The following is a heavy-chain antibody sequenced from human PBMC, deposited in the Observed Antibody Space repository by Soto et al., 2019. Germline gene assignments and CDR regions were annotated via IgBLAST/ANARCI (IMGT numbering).Heavy chain of an antibody. V-gene: IGHV1-69*02. CDR2: IIPILGIA. D-gene: IGHD2-2*01. Sequence: QVQLVQSGAEVKKPWSSVKVSCKASGGTFSSYTISWVRQAPGQGREWMGRIIPILGIANYAQKFQGRVTITADKSTSTAYMELSSLRSEDTAVYYCALGGVVVVPAATHFDYWGQGTLVTVSS. CDR1: GGTFSSYT. J-gene: IGHJ4*02. CDR3: ALGGVVVVPAATHFDY.